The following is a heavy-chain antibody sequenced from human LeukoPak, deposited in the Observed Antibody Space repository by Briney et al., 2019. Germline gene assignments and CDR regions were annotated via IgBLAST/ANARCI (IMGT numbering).Heavy chain of an antibody. CDR2: ISYDGSNK. Sequence: GGSLRLSCAACGFTFSSYGMHWVRQAPGQGLQWVAVISYDGSNKYYADSVKGRFTISRDNSKNTLYLQMNSLRAEDTAVYYCAKDEGGAIFDYWGQGTLVTVSS. V-gene: IGHV3-30*18. CDR3: AKDEGGAIFDY. CDR1: GFTFSSYG. J-gene: IGHJ4*02. D-gene: IGHD3-16*01.